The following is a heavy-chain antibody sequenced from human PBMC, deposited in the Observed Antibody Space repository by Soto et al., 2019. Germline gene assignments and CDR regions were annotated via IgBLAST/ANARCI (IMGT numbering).Heavy chain of an antibody. V-gene: IGHV1-46*01. D-gene: IGHD6-13*01. J-gene: IGHJ5*02. Sequence: ASVKVSCKASGYTFTSYYMHWVRQAPGQGLEWMGIINPSGGSTSYAQKFQGRVTMTRDTSTSTVYMELSSLRSEDTAEYYCAREFPRIAAAGTSNWFDPWGQGTLVTVSS. CDR1: GYTFTSYY. CDR3: AREFPRIAAAGTSNWFDP. CDR2: INPSGGST.